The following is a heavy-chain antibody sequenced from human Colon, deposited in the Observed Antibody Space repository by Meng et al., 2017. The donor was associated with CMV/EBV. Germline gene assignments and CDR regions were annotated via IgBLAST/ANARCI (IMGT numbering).Heavy chain of an antibody. J-gene: IGHJ3*02. D-gene: IGHD2-15*01. CDR2: ITSIGSII. CDR1: GFTISDYY. V-gene: IGHV3-11*04. Sequence: GGSLRLSCAASGFTISDYYMSWIRQAPGKGLEWVSHITSIGSIIYYADSVKGRFTISRDNAKNSLYLQMNSLRAEDTAVYYCARFQPGGAFDIWGQGTMVTVSS. CDR3: ARFQPGGAFDI.